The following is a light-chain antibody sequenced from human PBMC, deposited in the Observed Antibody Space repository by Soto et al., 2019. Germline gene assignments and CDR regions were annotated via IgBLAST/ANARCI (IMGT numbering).Light chain of an antibody. J-gene: IGKJ1*01. CDR1: QPISTY. V-gene: IGKV1-39*01. Sequence: DIQMTQSPSSLYASLGDTVTITCRASQPISTYVNWYQQKPGKAPKLLIYAASSLQSGVPSRFSGSGSGTDFTLTISSLQPEDFATYYCQQGYTTPLTFGQGTKVDIK. CDR2: AAS. CDR3: QQGYTTPLT.